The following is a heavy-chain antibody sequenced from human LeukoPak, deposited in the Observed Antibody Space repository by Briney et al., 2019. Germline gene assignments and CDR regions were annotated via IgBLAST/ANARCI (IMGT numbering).Heavy chain of an antibody. D-gene: IGHD2-2*01. V-gene: IGHV3-30*04. CDR3: ARGYCNSHICYGDHFEY. CDR2: TPYDGSNT. J-gene: IGHJ4*02. Sequence: GGSLRLSCIACGFTFSTYAMHWVRQAPGKGLEWMAITPYDGSNTYYADSVKGRFTISRDYSKNTVYLQMNNLTAEDTAVYYCARGYCNSHICYGDHFEYWGQGTLVTVSS. CDR1: GFTFSTYA.